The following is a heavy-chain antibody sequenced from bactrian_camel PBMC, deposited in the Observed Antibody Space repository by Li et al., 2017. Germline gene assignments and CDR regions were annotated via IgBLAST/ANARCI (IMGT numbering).Heavy chain of an antibody. CDR2: IGTDGAA. CDR1: GSAYTPYC. J-gene: IGHJ4*01. Sequence: HVQLVESGGGSVEAGGSLRLSCTNLGSAYTPYCLAWFRQAPGKEREGVAAIGTDGAAVYADSVKGRFAISKDNNKNTLYLQMDNLQPEDTGMYYCAASGITLCAVLPGRRYFEYWGQGTQVTVS. CDR3: AASGITLCAVLPGRRYFEY. V-gene: IGHV3S57*01. D-gene: IGHD3*01.